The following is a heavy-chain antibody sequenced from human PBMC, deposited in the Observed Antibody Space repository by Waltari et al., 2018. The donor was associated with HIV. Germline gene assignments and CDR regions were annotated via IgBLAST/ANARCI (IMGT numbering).Heavy chain of an antibody. J-gene: IGHJ6*02. Sequence: DEQLVESGGGLVQPGASLRLPCDASAFTISSSWMPWVRQPPGKGLEWVANINQDGSQKYYVDSVKGRFNISRDNSRNSIYLQLNNLTAGDTAVYYCAREYYDFWSGYYTTGLDVWGQGTTVIVS. V-gene: IGHV3-7*03. CDR1: AFTISSSW. D-gene: IGHD3-3*01. CDR3: AREYYDFWSGYYTTGLDV. CDR2: INQDGSQK.